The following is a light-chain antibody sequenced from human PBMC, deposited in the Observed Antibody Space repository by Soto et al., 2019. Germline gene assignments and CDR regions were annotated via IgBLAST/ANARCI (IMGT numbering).Light chain of an antibody. J-gene: IGKJ1*01. Sequence: ETLMTQSAATLSVSPGERVTVSCRASQCVNSNLAWYQQKPGQAPRLLIYGASTRVTGIPARFSGSGSGTDFTLAISSLQSEDFAIYYCQQYNNWPRTFGQGTKVEI. V-gene: IGKV3-15*01. CDR2: GAS. CDR3: QQYNNWPRT. CDR1: QCVNSN.